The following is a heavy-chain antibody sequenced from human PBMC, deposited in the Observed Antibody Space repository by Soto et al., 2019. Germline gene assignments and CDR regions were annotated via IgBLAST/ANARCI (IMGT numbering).Heavy chain of an antibody. D-gene: IGHD6-19*01. V-gene: IGHV3-30*18. Sequence: VQLVESGGGVVQPGRSLRLCCAASRFTFSDYAMHWVRQAPGKGLEWVAVVSHDGRNTHYADSVKGRFTISRDSSKNTVSLEMTSLRAEDTAVYYCAKGGRQWLVTSDFNYWGQGALVTVSS. J-gene: IGHJ4*02. CDR2: VSHDGRNT. CDR1: RFTFSDYA. CDR3: AKGGRQWLVTSDFNY.